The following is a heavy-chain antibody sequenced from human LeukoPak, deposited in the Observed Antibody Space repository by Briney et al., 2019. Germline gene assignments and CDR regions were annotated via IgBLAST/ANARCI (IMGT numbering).Heavy chain of an antibody. CDR3: ARDRGYCSSTSCYYYYYYMDV. J-gene: IGHJ6*03. D-gene: IGHD2-2*01. CDR2: IYYSGST. V-gene: IGHV4-39*07. Sequence: SGTLSLTCTVSGGSISSSSYYWGWIRQPPGKGLEWIGSIYYSGSTYYNPSLKSRVTISVDTSKNQFSLKLSSVTAADTAVYYCARDRGYCSSTSCYYYYYYMDVWGKGTTVTVSS. CDR1: GGSISSSSYY.